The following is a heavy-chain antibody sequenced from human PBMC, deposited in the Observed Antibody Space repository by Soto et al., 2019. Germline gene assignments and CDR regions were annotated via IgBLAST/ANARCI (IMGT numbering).Heavy chain of an antibody. D-gene: IGHD1-26*01. CDR3: ERDKDRQQIGGNYYSGMDV. CDR1: GGTFGNSA. Sequence: QVQLVQSGAEVKKPGSSVTVSCKASGGTFGNSAISWVRQAPGQGLEWMGGIMPIFPTPDYAQKFQGRVTITADESTSTAYMELTSLRSEDTAVYYCERDKDRQQIGGNYYSGMDVWGQGTTVTVTS. J-gene: IGHJ6*02. CDR2: IMPIFPTP. V-gene: IGHV1-69*12.